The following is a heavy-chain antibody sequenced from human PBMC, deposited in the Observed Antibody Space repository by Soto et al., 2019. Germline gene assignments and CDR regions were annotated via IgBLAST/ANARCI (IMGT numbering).Heavy chain of an antibody. J-gene: IGHJ5*02. CDR1: GGSISSSSYY. CDR2: IYHSGST. V-gene: IGHV4-39*01. CDR3: ASRSLVSGWFDP. Sequence: SETLSLTCTVSGGSISSSSYYWGWIRQPPGKGLEWIGSIYHSGSTHYNPSLKSRVTISVDTSKNQFSLKLSSVTAADTAVYYCASRSLVSGWFDPWGQGTLVTVSS. D-gene: IGHD3-10*01.